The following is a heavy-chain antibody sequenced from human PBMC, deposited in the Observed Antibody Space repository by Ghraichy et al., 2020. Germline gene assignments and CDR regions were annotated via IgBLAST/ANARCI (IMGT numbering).Heavy chain of an antibody. D-gene: IGHD3-22*01. Sequence: GSLRLSCAASGFTFSRYAMSWVRQAPGKGLEWVSGISGSGGSTYYADSVKGRFTISRDNSKNTLYLQMNSLRAEDTAVYYCAKPYYYETSGYVDYWGQGTLVTVSS. CDR2: ISGSGGST. CDR1: GFTFSRYA. CDR3: AKPYYYETSGYVDY. J-gene: IGHJ4*02. V-gene: IGHV3-23*01.